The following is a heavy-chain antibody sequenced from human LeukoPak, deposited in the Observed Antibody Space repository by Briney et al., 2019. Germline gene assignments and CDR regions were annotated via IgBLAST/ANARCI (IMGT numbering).Heavy chain of an antibody. V-gene: IGHV3-30*02. CDR3: AKLQSVVIPAAMLGFDY. CDR2: IRYDGSNK. CDR1: GFTFSSYG. J-gene: IGHJ4*02. Sequence: PGGSLRLSCAASGFTFSSYGMHWVRQAPGKGLEWVAFIRYDGSNKYYADSVKGRFAISRDNSKNTLYLQMTSLRAEDTALYYCAKLQSVVIPAAMLGFDYWGQGILVTVSS. D-gene: IGHD2-2*01.